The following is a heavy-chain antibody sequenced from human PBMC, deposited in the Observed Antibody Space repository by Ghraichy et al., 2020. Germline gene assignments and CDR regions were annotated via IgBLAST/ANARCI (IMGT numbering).Heavy chain of an antibody. CDR3: ARVLDHYGDSYYFDY. CDR2: IYYSGST. Sequence: SETLSLTCTVSGGSISSGGYYWSWIRQHPGKGLEWIGYIYYSGSTYYNPSLKSRVTISVDTSKNQFSLKLSSVTAADTAVYYCARVLDHYGDSYYFDYWGQGTLVTVSS. D-gene: IGHD4-17*01. V-gene: IGHV4-31*03. CDR1: GGSISSGGYY. J-gene: IGHJ4*02.